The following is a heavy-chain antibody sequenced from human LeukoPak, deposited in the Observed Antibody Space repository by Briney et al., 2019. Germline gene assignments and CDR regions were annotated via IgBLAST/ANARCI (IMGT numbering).Heavy chain of an antibody. J-gene: IGHJ6*03. V-gene: IGHV1-46*01. Sequence: GASVKVSCKASGYTFTSYYMHWVRQAPGQGLEWMGIINPSGGSTSYAQRFQGRVTMTRDTSTSTFYMELSTLRYEDTAVYYCARGSYYYMDVWVTGTTVTISS. CDR1: GYTFTSYY. CDR3: ARGSYYYMDV. CDR2: INPSGGST.